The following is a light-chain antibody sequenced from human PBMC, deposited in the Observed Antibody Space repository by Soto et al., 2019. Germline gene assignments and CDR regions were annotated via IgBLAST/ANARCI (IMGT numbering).Light chain of an antibody. CDR3: QSYDSSRSVHVV. CDR1: SSNIGAGYD. Sequence: QSVLTQPPSASGAPGQRVTISCTGSSSNIGAGYDVHWYQQLPGTAPRLLIFGNNNRPSGVPDRFSGSKSGTSASLAITRLQAEDEDDYFCQSYDSSRSVHVVFGGGTKLTVL. V-gene: IGLV1-40*01. CDR2: GNN. J-gene: IGLJ2*01.